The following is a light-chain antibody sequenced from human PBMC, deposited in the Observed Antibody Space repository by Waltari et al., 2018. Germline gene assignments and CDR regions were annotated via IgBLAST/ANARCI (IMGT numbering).Light chain of an antibody. CDR2: RND. CDR3: AAWDDSLNGRWE. J-gene: IGLJ2*01. Sequence: QSVLTQPPSASGTPGQAVTISCSGSSSNIGNHVVNWYRQVPGTTPTLLIYRNDQRPSGVPDRFSGSKSGTSASLAISGLRSEDEGDYFCAAWDDSLNGRWEFGGGTKLTVL. CDR1: SSNIGNHV. V-gene: IGLV1-44*01.